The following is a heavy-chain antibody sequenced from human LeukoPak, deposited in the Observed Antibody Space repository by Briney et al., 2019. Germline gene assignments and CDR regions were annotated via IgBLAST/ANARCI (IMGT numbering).Heavy chain of an antibody. J-gene: IGHJ4*02. CDR2: IRQDGSAM. CDR1: GFTFSSYW. V-gene: IGHV3-7*01. D-gene: IGHD1-26*01. CDR3: ARDRPDVGRLKGDY. Sequence: AGGSLRLSCAASGFTFSSYWMSWVRQAPGKGLEWVADIRQDGSAMYYVASVRGRFTISRDNAKNSLYLQMSGLRADDTAIYYCARDRPDVGRLKGDYWGQGTLVTVSS.